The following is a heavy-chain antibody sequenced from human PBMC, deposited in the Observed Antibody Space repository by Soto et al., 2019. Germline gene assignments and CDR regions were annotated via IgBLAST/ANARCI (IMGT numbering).Heavy chain of an antibody. V-gene: IGHV3-7*01. CDR3: ANVGAYQLPIDY. CDR2: IKQDGSQR. CDR1: GFTFNTYW. Sequence: HPGGSLRLSCAASGFTFNTYWMTWVRQAPGKGLEWVANIKQDGSQRYYLDSVKGRFTISRDNAKNSLYLQMNSLRAEDTAVYYCANVGAYQLPIDYWGQGTLVTVSS. J-gene: IGHJ4*02. D-gene: IGHD2-2*01.